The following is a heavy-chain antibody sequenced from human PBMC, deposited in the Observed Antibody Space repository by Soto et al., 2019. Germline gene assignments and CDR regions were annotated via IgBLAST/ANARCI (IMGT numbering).Heavy chain of an antibody. CDR1: GGSISSSTYY. D-gene: IGHD5-18*01. CDR3: ARRGYSYGYFDY. V-gene: IGHV4-39*01. CDR2: IYYSGST. Sequence: LSLTCSVSGGSISSSTYYWGWIRQPPGKELEWIGNIYYSGSTYYNPSLESRITISVATSKNQFSLTLSSVTAADTAVYFCARRGYSYGYFDYWGQGSLVTVSS. J-gene: IGHJ4*02.